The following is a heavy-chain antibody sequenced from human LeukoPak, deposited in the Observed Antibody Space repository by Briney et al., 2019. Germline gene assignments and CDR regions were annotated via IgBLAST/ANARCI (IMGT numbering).Heavy chain of an antibody. J-gene: IGHJ4*02. CDR2: ISSSSTTR. CDR1: GFTFSSCS. CDR3: ARDPHIAAAGTIFDY. Sequence: PGGSLILSCVVSGFTFSSCSMNWVRQAPGKGLEWVSYISSSSTTRYYADSVKGRFTISRDNAKNSLYLQMNSLRDEDSAVYYCARDPHIAAAGTIFDYWGQGTLVTVSS. D-gene: IGHD6-13*01. V-gene: IGHV3-48*02.